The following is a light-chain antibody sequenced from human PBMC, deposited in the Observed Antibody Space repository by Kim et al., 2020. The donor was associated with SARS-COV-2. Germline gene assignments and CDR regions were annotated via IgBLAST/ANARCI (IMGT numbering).Light chain of an antibody. CDR1: SSNIGKNV. CDR3: AAWDDGVEGVV. V-gene: IGLV1-44*01. CDR2: GNN. Sequence: ELTQPPSASGTPGQRVTMSCSGSSSNIGKNVVNWYQQLPGMAPKLLIYGNNQRPSGVPDRFSGSKSGTSGSLVISGLQSDDEADYFCAAWDDGVEGVVFGGGTQLTVL. J-gene: IGLJ2*01.